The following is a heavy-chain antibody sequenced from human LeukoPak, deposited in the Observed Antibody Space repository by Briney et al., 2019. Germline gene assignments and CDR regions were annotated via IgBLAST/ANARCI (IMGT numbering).Heavy chain of an antibody. J-gene: IGHJ6*02. D-gene: IGHD3-16*02. CDR2: IIPIFGTA. Sequence: SVKVSCKASGGTFSSYAISWVRQAPGQGLEWMGGIIPIFGTANYAQKFQGRVTITADESTSTAYMELSSLRSEDTAVYYCARGGDLTEDYVWGSYRRPTYYYYGMDVWGQGTTVTVSS. CDR1: GGTFSSYA. V-gene: IGHV1-69*13. CDR3: ARGGDLTEDYVWGSYRRPTYYYYGMDV.